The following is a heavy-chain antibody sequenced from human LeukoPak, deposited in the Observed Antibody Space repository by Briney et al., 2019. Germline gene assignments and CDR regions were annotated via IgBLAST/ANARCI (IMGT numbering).Heavy chain of an antibody. D-gene: IGHD4-17*01. CDR1: GGSISSGSYY. J-gene: IGHJ4*02. CDR2: IYTSGST. V-gene: IGHV4-61*02. CDR3: ARVRSTIRFSGKKYYGDYYNVGALKYYFDY. Sequence: SETLSLTCTVSGGSISSGSYYWSWIRQPAGKGLEWIGRIYTSGSTNYNPSLKSRVTISVDTSKNQFSLKLSSVTAADTAVYYCARVRSTIRFSGKKYYGDYYNVGALKYYFDYWGQGTLVTVSS.